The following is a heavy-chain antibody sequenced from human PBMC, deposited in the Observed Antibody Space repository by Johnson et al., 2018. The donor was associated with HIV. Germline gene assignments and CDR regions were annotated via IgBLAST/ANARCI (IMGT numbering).Heavy chain of an antibody. CDR2: ISGSGGST. D-gene: IGHD6-13*01. J-gene: IGHJ3*02. CDR1: GFTFSSYA. Sequence: MQLVESGGGLVQPGGSLRLSCAASGFTFSSYAMSWVRQAPGKGLEWVSAISGSGGSTYYADSVKGRFTISRDNSKNTLYLQMNSLRAEDTAVYYCARDHLSSRGAFDIWGQGTMVTVSS. V-gene: IGHV3-23*04. CDR3: ARDHLSSRGAFDI.